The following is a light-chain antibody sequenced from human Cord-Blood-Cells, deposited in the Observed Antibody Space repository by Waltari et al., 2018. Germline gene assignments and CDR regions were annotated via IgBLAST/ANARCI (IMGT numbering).Light chain of an antibody. Sequence: SYELTQPPSVSVSPGQTASITCPGDKLGDKYACWYQQKPGQSPVLVIYQDSKRPSGIPERFSGSNSGNTATLTISGTQAMDEADYYCQAWDSSTEEFGGGTKLTVL. V-gene: IGLV3-1*01. CDR1: KLGDKY. CDR3: QAWDSSTEE. J-gene: IGLJ2*01. CDR2: QDS.